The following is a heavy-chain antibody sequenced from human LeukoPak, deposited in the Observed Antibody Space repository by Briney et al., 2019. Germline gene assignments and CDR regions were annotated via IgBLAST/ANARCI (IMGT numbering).Heavy chain of an antibody. Sequence: PGGSLRLSCAASGFTFNTYAMIWVRQAPGKGLEWVSTISVSDDTTYYADSVKGRFTISRDNSKNTLYLQMNSLRAEDTAVYYCAKDVRGYDALIDYWGQGTLVTVSS. CDR3: AKDVRGYDALIDY. V-gene: IGHV3-23*01. D-gene: IGHD5-12*01. CDR2: ISVSDDTT. J-gene: IGHJ4*02. CDR1: GFTFNTYA.